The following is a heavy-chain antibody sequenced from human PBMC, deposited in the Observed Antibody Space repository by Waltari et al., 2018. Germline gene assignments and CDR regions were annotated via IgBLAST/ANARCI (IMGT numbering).Heavy chain of an antibody. CDR3: ARDFGNTLYNSDGMDV. Sequence: EVQVVESGGGLVKPGGSQRLSCAASGCTCREYNMIWVRLAPGKGLEWVSYISSSSSYIFYADSVKGRFTISRDNVRNSLYLQMNSLRAEDTAVYYCARDFGNTLYNSDGMDVWGQGTTVTVSS. D-gene: IGHD1-20*01. J-gene: IGHJ6*02. CDR1: GCTCREYN. CDR2: ISSSSSYI. V-gene: IGHV3-21*01.